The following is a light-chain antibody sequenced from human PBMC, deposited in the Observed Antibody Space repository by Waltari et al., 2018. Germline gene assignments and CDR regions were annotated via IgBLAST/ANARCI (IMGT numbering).Light chain of an antibody. CDR2: GAS. J-gene: IGKJ1*01. V-gene: IGKV3-20*01. CDR1: RSVRGY. Sequence: EIELTQSPGPLPLLQGERATSSCRASRSVRGYLAWYQQKAGQAPRILIYGASSRATGIPDRFSGSGSGTDFSLTISRLEPEDFAVYYCQHYVRLPATFGQGTKVEI. CDR3: QHYVRLPAT.